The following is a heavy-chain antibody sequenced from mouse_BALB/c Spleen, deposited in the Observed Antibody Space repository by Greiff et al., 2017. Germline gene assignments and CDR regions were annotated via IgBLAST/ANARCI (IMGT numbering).Heavy chain of an antibody. CDR3: ARYNYRYDALFDY. D-gene: IGHD2-14*01. V-gene: IGHV3-8*02. CDR2: ISYSGST. Sequence: EVKLQESGPSLVKPSQTLSLTCSVTGDSITSGYWNWIRKFPGNKLEYMGYISYSGSTYYNPSLKSRISITRDTSKNQYYLQLNSVTTEDTATYYCARYNYRYDALFDYWGQGTTLTVSS. J-gene: IGHJ2*01. CDR1: GDSITSGY.